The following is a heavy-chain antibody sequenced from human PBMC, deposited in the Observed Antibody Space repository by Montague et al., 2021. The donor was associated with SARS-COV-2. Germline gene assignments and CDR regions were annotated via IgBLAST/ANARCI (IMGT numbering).Heavy chain of an antibody. CDR1: GFTFSSYD. CDR2: IWYDGSNQ. CDR3: AREYSAPRWFGKYKRYGMDV. J-gene: IGHJ6*02. V-gene: IGHV3-33*08. D-gene: IGHD3-10*01. Sequence: SLRLSCAASGFTFSSYDMHWVRQAPGKGLEWVAVIWYDGSNQYYGDSVKGRFTISRDNSKNTLYLQMNSLRAEDTAVYYCAREYSAPRWFGKYKRYGMDVWGQGTTVTVSS.